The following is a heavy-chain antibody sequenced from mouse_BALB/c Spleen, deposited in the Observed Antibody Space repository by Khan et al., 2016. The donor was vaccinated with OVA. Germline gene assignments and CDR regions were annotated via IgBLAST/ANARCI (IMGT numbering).Heavy chain of an antibody. J-gene: IGHJ4*01. CDR2: ISYSDST. V-gene: IGHV3-2*02. CDR3: ARGNYYGYAMDY. CDR1: GYSITSNYA. D-gene: IGHD1-1*01. Sequence: EVQLQESGPGLVKPSQSLSPTCTVTGYSITSNYAWNWIRQFPGNKLEWMGYISYSDSTSYNPSLKSRISITRDTSKNQFFLQLNSVTTEDTSTYYCARGNYYGYAMDYWGQGTSVTVSS.